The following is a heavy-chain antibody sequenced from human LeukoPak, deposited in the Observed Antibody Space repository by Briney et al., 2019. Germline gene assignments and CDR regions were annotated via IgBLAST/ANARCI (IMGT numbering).Heavy chain of an antibody. J-gene: IGHJ3*02. CDR3: AREVVDYYDSLGSAFDI. CDR2: ISSSGSTI. V-gene: IGHV3-48*04. D-gene: IGHD3-22*01. CDR1: GFTFSSYG. Sequence: GGSLRLSCAASGFTFSSYGMSWVRQAPGKGLEWVSAISSSGSTIYYADSVKGRFTISRDNAKNSLYLQMNSLRAEDTAVYYCAREVVDYYDSLGSAFDIWGQGTMVTVSS.